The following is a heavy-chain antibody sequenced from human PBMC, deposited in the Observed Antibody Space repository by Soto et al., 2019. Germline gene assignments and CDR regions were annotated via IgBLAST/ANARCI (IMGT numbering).Heavy chain of an antibody. CDR3: GRVVGYGDVVDP. CDR1: GFTFSKYW. J-gene: IGHJ5*02. CDR2: IKEDGTTE. V-gene: IGHV3-7*03. Sequence: EVYLVESGGGLVQPGESLRLSCAASGFTFSKYWMNWVRQAPGKGLQWVANIKEDGTTESYSDSVKGRFTISRDNAKNLLYLQMSSLRVDDTAVYYCGRVVGYGDVVDPWGQGTLVTVSS. D-gene: IGHD4-17*01.